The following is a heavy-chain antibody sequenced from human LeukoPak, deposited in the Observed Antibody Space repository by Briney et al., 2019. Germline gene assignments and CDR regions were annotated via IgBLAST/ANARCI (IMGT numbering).Heavy chain of an antibody. CDR3: ARDNWNYGSSMDV. J-gene: IGHJ6*02. CDR1: GGSISSYY. Sequence: SETLSLTCTVSGGSISSYYWSWIRQPPGKGLEWIGYIYYSGSTNYNPSLKSRVIISVDTSKNQFSLKLSSVTAADTAVYYCARDNWNYGSSMDVWGQGTTVTVSS. V-gene: IGHV4-59*01. CDR2: IYYSGST. D-gene: IGHD1-7*01.